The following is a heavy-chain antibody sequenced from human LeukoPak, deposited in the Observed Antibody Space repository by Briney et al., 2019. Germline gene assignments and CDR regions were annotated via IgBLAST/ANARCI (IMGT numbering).Heavy chain of an antibody. D-gene: IGHD3-9*01. CDR1: GGSISSYY. J-gene: IGHJ3*02. Sequence: SETLSLTCTVSGGSISSYYWSWIRQPPGKGLEWIGYIYYSGSTNYNPSLKSRVTISVDTSKNQFSLELSSVTAADTAVYYCARGYDILTGLLDAFDIWGQGTMVTVSS. CDR2: IYYSGST. CDR3: ARGYDILTGLLDAFDI. V-gene: IGHV4-59*01.